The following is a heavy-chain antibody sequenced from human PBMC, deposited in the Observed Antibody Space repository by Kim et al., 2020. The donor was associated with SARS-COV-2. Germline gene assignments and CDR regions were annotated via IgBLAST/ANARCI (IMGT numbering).Heavy chain of an antibody. V-gene: IGHV3-23*01. J-gene: IGHJ2*01. Sequence: ADSVKGRFTISRDNSKNTLYLQMNSLRAEDTAVYYCAKDQRVKTYWYFDLWGRGTLVTVSS. CDR3: AKDQRVKTYWYFDL.